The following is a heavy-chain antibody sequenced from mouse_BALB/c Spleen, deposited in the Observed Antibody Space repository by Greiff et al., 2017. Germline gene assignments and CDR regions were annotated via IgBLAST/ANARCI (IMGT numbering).Heavy chain of an antibody. J-gene: IGHJ2*01. V-gene: IGHV5-6-5*01. CDR2: ISSGGST. CDR3: ARRSGMGYFDY. D-gene: IGHD4-1*01. Sequence: EVKLVESGGGLVKPGGSLKLSCAASGFTFSSYAMSWVRQTPEKRLEWVASISSGGSTYYPDSVKGRFTISRDNARNILYLQMSSLRSEDTAMYYCARRSGMGYFDYWGQGTTLTVSS. CDR1: GFTFSSYA.